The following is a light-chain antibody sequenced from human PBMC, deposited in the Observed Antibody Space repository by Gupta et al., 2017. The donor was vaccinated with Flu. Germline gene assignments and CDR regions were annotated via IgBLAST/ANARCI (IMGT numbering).Light chain of an antibody. J-gene: IGLJ3*02. CDR2: EVS. Sequence: QSALTQPASVSGSPGQSITISCIGTSNDIGAYNYVSWYQQLPGKAPKLIIYEVSNRPSGVSNRFSGSKSGDTASLTISGLQGEDEADYYCNSYTRSHTVVFGGGTKLAVL. CDR3: NSYTRSHTVV. CDR1: SNDIGAYNY. V-gene: IGLV2-14*01.